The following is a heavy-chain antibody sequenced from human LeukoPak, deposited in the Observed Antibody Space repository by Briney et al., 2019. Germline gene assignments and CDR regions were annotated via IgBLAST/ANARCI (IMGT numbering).Heavy chain of an antibody. J-gene: IGHJ4*02. CDR3: AKAKDLSYYYDSSGYDY. Sequence: GRSLRLSCAASGFTFSSYGMHWVRQAPGKGLEWVAVISYDGSNKYYADSVKGRFTISRDYSKNTLYLQMNSLRAEDTAVYYCAKAKDLSYYYDSSGYDYWGQGTLVTVSS. D-gene: IGHD3-22*01. CDR1: GFTFSSYG. CDR2: ISYDGSNK. V-gene: IGHV3-30*18.